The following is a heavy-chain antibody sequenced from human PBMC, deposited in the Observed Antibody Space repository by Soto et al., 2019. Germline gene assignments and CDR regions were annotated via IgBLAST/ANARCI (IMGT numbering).Heavy chain of an antibody. V-gene: IGHV1-18*01. CDR3: ARDHSGDASDV. Sequence: QVQLVQSGAAVKKPGASVKVSCQASGYTFTSYGISWERQAPGQGLEWMGWISAYNGNTNYAQKLQDRVTMTTDTATSTGYMELRSLRSDDTAVYYCARDHSGDASDVWGQGTTVTVSS. J-gene: IGHJ6*02. CDR2: ISAYNGNT. D-gene: IGHD3-10*01. CDR1: GYTFTSYG.